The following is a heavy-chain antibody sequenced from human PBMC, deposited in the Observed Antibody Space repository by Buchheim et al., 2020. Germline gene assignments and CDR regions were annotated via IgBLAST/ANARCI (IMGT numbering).Heavy chain of an antibody. D-gene: IGHD2-8*01. Sequence: QVQLVESGGGVVQPGRSLRLSCAASGFTFSSYGMHWVRLAPGKGLEWVAVISYDGSNKYYADSVKGRFTISRDNSKNTLYLQMNSLRAEDTAVYYCAKEEQDIVLMVYATHYGSGSYSPTPVDYWGQGTL. CDR3: AKEEQDIVLMVYATHYGSGSYSPTPVDY. V-gene: IGHV3-30*18. CDR2: ISYDGSNK. CDR1: GFTFSSYG. J-gene: IGHJ4*02.